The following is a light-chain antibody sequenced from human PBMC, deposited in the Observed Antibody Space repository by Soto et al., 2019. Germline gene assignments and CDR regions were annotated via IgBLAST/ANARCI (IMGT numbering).Light chain of an antibody. CDR3: CSYAGSDTLNVV. Sequence: QSALTQRRSVSGSPGQSVTISCTGTSSDVGGYNYVSWYQQHPGKAPKLMIYDVSKRPSGVPDRFSGSKSGNTASLTISGLQAEDEADYYCCSYAGSDTLNVVFGGGTKLTVL. J-gene: IGLJ2*01. CDR2: DVS. CDR1: SSDVGGYNY. V-gene: IGLV2-11*01.